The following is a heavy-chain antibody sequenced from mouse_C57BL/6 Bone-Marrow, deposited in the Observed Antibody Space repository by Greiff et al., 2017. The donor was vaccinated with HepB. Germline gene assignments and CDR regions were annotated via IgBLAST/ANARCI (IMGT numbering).Heavy chain of an antibody. V-gene: IGHV1-69*01. CDR1: GYTFTSYW. CDR3: ARTGFAY. CDR2: IDPSDSYT. Sequence: VQLQQPGAELVMPGASVKLSCKASGYTFTSYWMHWVKQRPGQGLEWIGEIDPSDSYTNYNQKFKGKSTLTVDKSSSTAYMQLSSLTSEDSAVYCCARTGFAYWGQGTLVTVSA. D-gene: IGHD3-1*01. J-gene: IGHJ3*01.